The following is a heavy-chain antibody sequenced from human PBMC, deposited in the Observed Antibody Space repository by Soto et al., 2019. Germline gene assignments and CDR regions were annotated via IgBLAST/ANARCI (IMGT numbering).Heavy chain of an antibody. CDR2: IHDSGNT. J-gene: IGHJ5*02. Sequence: NLSLTRAACDGSVSIGDYRCSWIRQRPGKGPEWIGYIHDSGNTYYNPSIKSRVTISLDTSKNQFSLKVSSMNAADTAVYFCARDRGGDSGDYASLFDRWGQGNLVTGSS. CDR1: DGSVSIGDYR. V-gene: IGHV4-30-4*01. D-gene: IGHD4-17*01. CDR3: ARDRGGDSGDYASLFDR.